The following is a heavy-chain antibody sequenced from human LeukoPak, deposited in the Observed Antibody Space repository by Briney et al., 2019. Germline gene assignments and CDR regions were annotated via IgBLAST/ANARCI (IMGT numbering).Heavy chain of an antibody. CDR3: ARDPWNSGFFDY. Sequence: GGSLRLSCAASGFTFSDYYMSWVRQAPGKGLEWVSLIYSGGSTYYADSVKGRFTISRDNSKNTLYLQMNSLRAEDTAVYYCARDPWNSGFFDYWGQGALVTVSS. D-gene: IGHD1/OR15-1a*01. CDR1: GFTFSDYY. V-gene: IGHV3-66*01. CDR2: IYSGGST. J-gene: IGHJ4*02.